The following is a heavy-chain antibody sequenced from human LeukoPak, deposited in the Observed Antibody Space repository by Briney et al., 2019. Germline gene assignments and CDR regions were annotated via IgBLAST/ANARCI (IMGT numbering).Heavy chain of an antibody. CDR2: I. D-gene: IGHD3-3*01. CDR3: ARADDFWSGYVWARRRAFDI. Sequence: IYYADSVKGRFTISRDNAKNSLYLQMNSLRAEDTAVYYCARADDFWSGYVWARRRAFDIWGQGTMVTVSS. J-gene: IGHJ3*02. V-gene: IGHV3-48*01.